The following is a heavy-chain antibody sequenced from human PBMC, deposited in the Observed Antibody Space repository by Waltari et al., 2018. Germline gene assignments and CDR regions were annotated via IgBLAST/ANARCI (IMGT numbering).Heavy chain of an antibody. CDR1: GYSNSRGYY. Sequence: QVQLQESGPGLVKPSETLSLTCTVSGYSNSRGYYWGWIRQPPGKGLAGIRGICHSGGTYYNPSLKSRVTISVDTSKNQFARKLSSVTAADTAVYYCASVAGGDSSGYYYLPEYFQHWGQGTLVTVSS. CDR2: ICHSGGT. CDR3: ASVAGGDSSGYYYLPEYFQH. J-gene: IGHJ1*01. D-gene: IGHD3-22*01. V-gene: IGHV4-38-2*02.